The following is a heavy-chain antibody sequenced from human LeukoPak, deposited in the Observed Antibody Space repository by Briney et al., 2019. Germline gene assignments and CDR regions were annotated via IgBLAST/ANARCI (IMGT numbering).Heavy chain of an antibody. CDR3: ARGPLGEHAFDI. CDR1: GFTFNSYN. V-gene: IGHV3-13*01. J-gene: IGHJ3*02. CDR2: IGTAGDT. D-gene: IGHD1-26*01. Sequence: GGSLRLSCAASGFTFNSYNMHWVRQATGKGLEWVSAIGTAGDTYYPGSVKGRFTISRENAKNSLYLQMNSLRAGDTAVYYCARGPLGEHAFDIWGQGTMVTVSS.